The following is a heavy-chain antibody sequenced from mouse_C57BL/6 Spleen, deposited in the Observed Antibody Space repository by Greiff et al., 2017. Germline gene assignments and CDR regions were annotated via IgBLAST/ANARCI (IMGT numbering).Heavy chain of an antibody. CDR1: GYTFTSYW. D-gene: IGHD4-1*01. Sequence: QVQLQQPGAELVRPGTSVKLSCKASGYTFTSYWMHWVKQRPGQGLEWIGVIDPSDSYTNYNQKFKGKAPLTVDTYSSTAYMQLSSLTSEDSAVYYCARSETGTLAYWGQGTLVTVSA. J-gene: IGHJ3*01. CDR2: IDPSDSYT. V-gene: IGHV1-59*01. CDR3: ARSETGTLAY.